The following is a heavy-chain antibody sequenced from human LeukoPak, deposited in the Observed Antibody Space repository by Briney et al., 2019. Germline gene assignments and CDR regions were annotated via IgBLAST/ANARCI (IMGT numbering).Heavy chain of an antibody. CDR1: GFTFSSYS. Sequence: GGSLRLSCAASGFTFSSYSMNWVRQAPWKGLECVSSISSSSSYIYYADSVKGRFTISRDNAKNSLYLQMNSLRAEDTAVYYCARAANPGNFDYWGQGTLVTVSS. V-gene: IGHV3-21*01. CDR3: ARAANPGNFDY. CDR2: ISSSSSYI. D-gene: IGHD4/OR15-4a*01. J-gene: IGHJ4*02.